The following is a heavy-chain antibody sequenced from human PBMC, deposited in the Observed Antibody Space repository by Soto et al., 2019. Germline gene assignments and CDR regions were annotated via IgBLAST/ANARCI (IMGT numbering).Heavy chain of an antibody. CDR3: ARSRLQTSYIGVDF. V-gene: IGHV3-7*01. CDR2: VNQDGSQQ. J-gene: IGHJ4*02. Sequence: EVQLVQFGGGLVQPGGSLRLSCTASGFTFSSHWMSWVRQPPGKGLEWVANVNQDGSQQYYVDSVKGRFTISRDNANKLLYLQMNSLRAEDTAVYFCARSRLQTSYIGVDFWGQGTLVTVSS. D-gene: IGHD4-4*01. CDR1: GFTFSSHW.